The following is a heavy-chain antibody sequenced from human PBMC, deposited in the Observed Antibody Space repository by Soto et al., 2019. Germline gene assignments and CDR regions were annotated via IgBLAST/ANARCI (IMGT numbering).Heavy chain of an antibody. CDR3: AAPGDSSGYWFFDY. J-gene: IGHJ4*02. CDR1: GFTFSSYA. Sequence: GGSLRLSCAASGFTFSSYAMSWVRQAPGKGLKWVSAISGSGGSTYYADSVKGRFTISRDNSKNTLYLQMNSLRAEDTAVYYCAAPGDSSGYWFFDYWGQGTLVTVSS. D-gene: IGHD3-22*01. V-gene: IGHV3-23*01. CDR2: ISGSGGST.